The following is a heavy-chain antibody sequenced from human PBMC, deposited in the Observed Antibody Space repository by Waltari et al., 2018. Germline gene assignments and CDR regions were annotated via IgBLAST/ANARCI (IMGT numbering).Heavy chain of an antibody. Sequence: QVQLQESGPGLVKPSETLSLTCTVSGGSISSYYWSWIRQPAGKGLEWLGRIYTSGSTNYNPSLKSRVTMSVDTSKNQFSLKLSSVTAADTAVYYCARDSPPGPYPDHGWFDGDYWGQGTLVTVSS. CDR3: ARDSPPGPYPDHGWFDGDY. V-gene: IGHV4-4*07. J-gene: IGHJ4*02. D-gene: IGHD3-10*01. CDR2: IYTSGST. CDR1: GGSISSYY.